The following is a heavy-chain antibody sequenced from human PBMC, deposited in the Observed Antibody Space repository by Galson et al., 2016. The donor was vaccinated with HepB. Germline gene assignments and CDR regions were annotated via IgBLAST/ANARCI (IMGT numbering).Heavy chain of an antibody. Sequence: SLRLSCAASGFTVSDNYMRWVRQAPGKGLEWVSTIYTGGSTFYADSVKGRFTISGDNSKNTLYLQMTGLRAEDTARYYCARDTTFYYGSADWGQGTLVTVSS. CDR1: GFTVSDNY. CDR3: ARDTTFYYGSAD. CDR2: IYTGGST. D-gene: IGHD3-10*01. V-gene: IGHV3-66*01. J-gene: IGHJ1*01.